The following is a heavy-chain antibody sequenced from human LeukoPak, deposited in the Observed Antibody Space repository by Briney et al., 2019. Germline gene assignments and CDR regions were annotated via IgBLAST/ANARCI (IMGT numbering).Heavy chain of an antibody. J-gene: IGHJ4*02. CDR2: ISWNSGSI. V-gene: IGHV3-9*01. Sequence: GGSLRLSCAASGFTFDDYAMHWVRQAPGKGLEWVSGISWNSGSIGYADSVKGRFTISRDNAKNSLYLQVNSLRAEDTALYYCAKDVGGWYSVYFDYWGQGTLVTVSS. CDR1: GFTFDDYA. CDR3: AKDVGGWYSVYFDY. D-gene: IGHD6-19*01.